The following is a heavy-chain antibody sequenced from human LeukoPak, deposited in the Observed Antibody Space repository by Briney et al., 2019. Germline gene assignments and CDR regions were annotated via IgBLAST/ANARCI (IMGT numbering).Heavy chain of an antibody. D-gene: IGHD2-15*01. V-gene: IGHV4-39*07. J-gene: IGHJ6*02. CDR1: GGSISSSTYY. CDR2: IFYTGST. Sequence: SETLSLTCTVSGGSISSSTYYWGWIRQPPGKGLEWIGNIFYTGSTYYHPSLKSRVTISVDTSKNQFSLKLSSVTAADTAVYYCARDGGRFCSGGSCYYYYGMDVWGQGTTVTVSS. CDR3: ARDGGRFCSGGSCYYYYGMDV.